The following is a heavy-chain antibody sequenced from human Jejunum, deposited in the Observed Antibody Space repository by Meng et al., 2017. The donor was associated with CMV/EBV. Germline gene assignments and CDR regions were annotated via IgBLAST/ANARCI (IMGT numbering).Heavy chain of an antibody. Sequence: QGQLVQPGAEVKKPGASVKVSCKASGYTFTGYYMHWLRQAPGQGLEWVGRITPSSGGTTYAQKFQGKVTMTRDTSISTAYMELSSLRSDDAAIYYCVRANLGSADYWGQGTLVTVSS. J-gene: IGHJ4*02. CDR3: VRANLGSADY. V-gene: IGHV1-2*06. D-gene: IGHD7-27*01. CDR2: ITPSSGGT. CDR1: GYTFTGYY.